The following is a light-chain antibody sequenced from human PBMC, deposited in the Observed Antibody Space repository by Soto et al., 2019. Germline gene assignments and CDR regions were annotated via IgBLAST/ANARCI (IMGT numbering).Light chain of an antibody. CDR1: QSIYKW. Sequence: DIQMTQSPSTLSASLGDRVTITCRASQSIYKWLAWYQQKAGKAPKLLIYDASSLETGVPSRFSGSGSETEFTLTISSLQPDDFATYYCQKYNSALWTFGQGTKVDIK. CDR3: QKYNSALWT. V-gene: IGKV1-5*01. J-gene: IGKJ1*01. CDR2: DAS.